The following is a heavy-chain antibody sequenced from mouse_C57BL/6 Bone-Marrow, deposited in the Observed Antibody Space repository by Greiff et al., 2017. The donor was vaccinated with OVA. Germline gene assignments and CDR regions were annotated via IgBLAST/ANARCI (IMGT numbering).Heavy chain of an antibody. CDR2: IYPGSGST. Sequence: QVHVKQPGAELVKPGASVKMSCKASGYTFTSYWITWVKQRPGQGLEWIGDIYPGSGSTNYNEKFKSKATLTVDTSSSTAYMQLSSLTSEDSAIYYCARGWDTRGDWGQGTTLTVSS. V-gene: IGHV1-55*01. CDR3: ARGWDTRGD. D-gene: IGHD1-1*02. J-gene: IGHJ2*01. CDR1: GYTFTSYW.